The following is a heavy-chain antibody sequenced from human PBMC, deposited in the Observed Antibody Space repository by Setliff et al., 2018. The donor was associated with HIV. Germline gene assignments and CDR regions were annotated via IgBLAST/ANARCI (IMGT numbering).Heavy chain of an antibody. CDR1: GFTLSTYG. V-gene: IGHV3-30*02. CDR3: AKDKGGYNWNYFDY. J-gene: IGHJ4*02. D-gene: IGHD1-20*01. CDR2: VHYNGNDK. Sequence: HPGGSLRLSCATSGFTLSTYGMHWVRQAPGKGLEWVARVHYNGNDKFYVDSVKGRFTISRDNSENTLYLRMDGLRAEDTAVYYCAKDKGGYNWNYFDYWGPGTQVTVSS.